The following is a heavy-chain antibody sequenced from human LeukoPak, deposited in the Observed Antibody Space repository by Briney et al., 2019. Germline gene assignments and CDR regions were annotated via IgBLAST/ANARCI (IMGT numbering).Heavy chain of an antibody. CDR2: IYYSGST. V-gene: IGHV4-30-4*01. J-gene: IGHJ6*04. D-gene: IGHD6-13*01. CDR1: GGSISSGDYY. Sequence: SETLSLTCTVSGGSISSGDYYWSWIRQPPGKGLEWIGYIYYSGSTYYNPSLKSRVTISVDTSKNQFSLKLSSVTAADTAVYYCARGPKIAAAGIHYYYYGMDVWGKGTTVSVSS. CDR3: ARGPKIAAAGIHYYYYGMDV.